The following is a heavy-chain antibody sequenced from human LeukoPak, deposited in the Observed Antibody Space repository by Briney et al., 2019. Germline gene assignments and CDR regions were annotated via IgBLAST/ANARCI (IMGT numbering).Heavy chain of an antibody. D-gene: IGHD3-10*01. J-gene: IGHJ4*02. CDR1: GGSISSSSYY. CDR2: IYYSGST. V-gene: IGHV4-39*07. CDR3: ARGLIRVYYYGSGNIDY. Sequence: PSETLSLTWTVSGGSISSSSYYWGWIRQPPGKGLEWIGSIYYSGSTYYNPSLKSRVTISVDTSKNQFSLKLSSVTAADTAVYYCARGLIRVYYYGSGNIDYWGQGTLVTVSS.